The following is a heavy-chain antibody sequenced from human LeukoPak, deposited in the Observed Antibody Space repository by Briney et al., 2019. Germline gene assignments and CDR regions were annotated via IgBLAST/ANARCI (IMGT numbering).Heavy chain of an antibody. J-gene: IGHJ6*02. V-gene: IGHV3-33*01. CDR2: TWYHGNNK. D-gene: IGHD6-6*01. Sequence: QPGGSLRLSCEASGFTFSGYGMHWVRQAPGKGLEWVSGTWYHGNNKYYADSVKGRFTISRDNSKNTLYLQMNSLRAEDTAVYYCARDLVSSGSSRDYYYAVDVWGQGTTVTVSS. CDR3: ARDLVSSGSSRDYYYAVDV. CDR1: GFTFSGYG.